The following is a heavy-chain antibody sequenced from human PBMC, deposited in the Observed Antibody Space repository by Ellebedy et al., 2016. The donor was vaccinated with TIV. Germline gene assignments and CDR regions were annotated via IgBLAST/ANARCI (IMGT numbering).Heavy chain of an antibody. CDR3: ARANQQGVVVVGPAPNFDF. CDR2: ISAYTGIT. J-gene: IGHJ4*02. V-gene: IGHV1-18*01. CDR1: GYSFSTYA. Sequence: ASVKVSCKASGYSFSTYAIGWVRQAPGQGLEWMGWISAYTGITNYAQKFQGRVTMTTDTSTSTAFMEVRSLRSDETAVYYCARANQQGVVVVGPAPNFDFWGQGTLVTAFS. D-gene: IGHD2-15*01.